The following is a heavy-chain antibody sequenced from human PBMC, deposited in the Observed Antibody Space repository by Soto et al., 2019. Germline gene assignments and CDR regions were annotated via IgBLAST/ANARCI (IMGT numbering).Heavy chain of an antibody. CDR3: TRTAPHLETTSKRHFDN. J-gene: IGHJ4*02. V-gene: IGHV3-49*04. CDR1: GFTFGDYA. D-gene: IGHD1-1*01. Sequence: EVQLVESGGGLVQPGRSLRLSCASSGFTFGDYAMSWVRQAPGKGLEWVSFIRSRRYGGTAEYAASVKGRFLISRDDSKNIVYLQMNNLKIEDTAVYYCTRTAPHLETTSKRHFDNWGQGTPVTVSS. CDR2: IRSRRYGGTA.